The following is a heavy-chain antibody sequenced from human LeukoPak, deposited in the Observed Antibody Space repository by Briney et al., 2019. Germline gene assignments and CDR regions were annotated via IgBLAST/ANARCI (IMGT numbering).Heavy chain of an antibody. CDR2: IYTSGST. V-gene: IGHV4-61*02. CDR1: GGSISSGSYY. Sequence: SETLSLTCTVSGGSISSGSYYWSWIRQPAGKGLEWIGRIYTSGSTNYNPSLKSRVTISVDTSKNQFSLKLSSVTAADTAVYYCAREWPRYSNYVPAGYFDYWGQGTLVTVSS. J-gene: IGHJ4*02. D-gene: IGHD4-11*01. CDR3: AREWPRYSNYVPAGYFDY.